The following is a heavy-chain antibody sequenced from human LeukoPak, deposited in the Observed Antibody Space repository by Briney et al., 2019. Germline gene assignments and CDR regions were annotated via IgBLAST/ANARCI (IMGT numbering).Heavy chain of an antibody. CDR1: GFTFSSYG. V-gene: IGHV3-33*01. CDR2: IWYDGSNK. CDR3: TRRDYYDRSSDY. D-gene: IGHD3-22*01. Sequence: PGGSLRLSCAASGFTFSSYGMHWVRQAPGKGLEWVAVIWYDGSNKYYADSVKGRFTISRDNSKNTLYLQMNSLKTEDTAIYYCTRRDYYDRSSDYWGQGTLVTVSS. J-gene: IGHJ4*02.